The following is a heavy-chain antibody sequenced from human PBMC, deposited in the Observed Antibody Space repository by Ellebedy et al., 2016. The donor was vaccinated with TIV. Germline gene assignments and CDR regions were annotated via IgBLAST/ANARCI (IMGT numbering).Heavy chain of an antibody. CDR2: ISGDGNYI. V-gene: IGHV3-43*02. CDR3: AKAPRNFYWSFEY. D-gene: IGHD3-9*01. J-gene: IGHJ4*02. Sequence: GESLKISCAASGFNFNDYAMHWVRQAPGKGLEWVSIISGDGNYIYYGDSVKGRFTISRDSSKSSLYLQMDNLRSDDTAFYYCAKAPRNFYWSFEYWGQGTLLTVSS. CDR1: GFNFNDYA.